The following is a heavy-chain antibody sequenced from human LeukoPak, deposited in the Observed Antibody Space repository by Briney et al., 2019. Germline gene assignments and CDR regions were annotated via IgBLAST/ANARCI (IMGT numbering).Heavy chain of an antibody. J-gene: IGHJ2*01. CDR2: IYYSGST. D-gene: IGHD4-17*01. CDR1: GGSISSYY. CDR3: ASYGPRSWYFDL. V-gene: IGHV4-59*01. Sequence: SETLSLTCTVSGGSISSYYWSWIRQPPRKGLEWIGYIYYSGSTNYNPSLKSRVTISVDTSKNQFSLKLSSVTAADTAVYYCASYGPRSWYFDLWGRGTLVTVSS.